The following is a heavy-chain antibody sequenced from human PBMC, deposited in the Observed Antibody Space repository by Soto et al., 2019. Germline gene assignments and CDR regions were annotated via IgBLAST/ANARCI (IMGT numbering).Heavy chain of an antibody. Sequence: ASVKVSCKASGGTFSNYTINWVRQAPGQGLEWMGGIIPIFGTANYAQKFQGRVTITADESTGTAYIELSSLRSEDTAVYYCARVKWLRFFVDNWFDPWGQGTLVTVSS. CDR3: ARVKWLRFFVDNWFDP. CDR1: GGTFSNYT. V-gene: IGHV1-69*13. J-gene: IGHJ5*02. CDR2: IIPIFGTA. D-gene: IGHD5-12*01.